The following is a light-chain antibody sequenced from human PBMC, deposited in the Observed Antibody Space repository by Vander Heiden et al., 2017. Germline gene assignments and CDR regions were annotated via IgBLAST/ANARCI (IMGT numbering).Light chain of an antibody. CDR2: KAS. Sequence: DIQMTQSPSTLPASVGDRVTITCRASQNIDSWLAWYRQKPGKAPNLLIYKASTLESGVPSRFSGSGSGTEFTLTLSSLQPDDFATYYCQQYNSYSPITFGPGTKVDIK. CDR1: QNIDSW. CDR3: QQYNSYSPIT. J-gene: IGKJ3*01. V-gene: IGKV1-5*03.